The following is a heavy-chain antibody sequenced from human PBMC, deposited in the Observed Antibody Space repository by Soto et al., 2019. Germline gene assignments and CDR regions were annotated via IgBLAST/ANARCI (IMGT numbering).Heavy chain of an antibody. CDR3: ARERKFDFWRKGLDV. Sequence: ASVKVSGMASGYTLTTYVINWGRQAPGQALEWLGWMDPNSGSTGYAQNFQRRITMTRNISRNTAHMQLSSLQSEDTAVYYCARERKFDFWRKGLDVWGQGTTVTVSS. CDR1: GYTLTTYV. V-gene: IGHV1-8*01. J-gene: IGHJ6*02. CDR2: MDPNSGST. D-gene: IGHD3-3*01.